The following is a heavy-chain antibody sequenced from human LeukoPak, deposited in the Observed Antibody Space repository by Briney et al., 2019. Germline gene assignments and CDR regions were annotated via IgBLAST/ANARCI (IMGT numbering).Heavy chain of an antibody. CDR1: GFTFSSSV. CDR2: VGVSGGRT. CDR3: AKGITFDY. Sequence: GGSLRLSCAASGFTFSSSVMNWLRQPPGKGLEWGSGVGVSGGRTSYADSVKRRFTISRDNSKNTLYLQMNSLRPEDTVVYYCAKGITFDYWGQGTLVPVSS. J-gene: IGHJ4*02. D-gene: IGHD3-16*01. V-gene: IGHV3-23*01.